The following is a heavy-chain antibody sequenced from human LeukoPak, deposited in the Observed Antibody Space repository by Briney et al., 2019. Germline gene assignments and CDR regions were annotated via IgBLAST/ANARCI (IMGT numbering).Heavy chain of an antibody. CDR3: ARDPNWNANDY. D-gene: IGHD1-1*01. Sequence: AASVTVSCTASGYTFTGYYMHWVRQAPGQGLEWMGRINPNSGGTNYAQKFQGRVTMTRDTSINTAYKELSRLRSDDTAVYYCARDPNWNANDYWGQGTLVTVSS. CDR1: GYTFTGYY. CDR2: INPNSGGT. V-gene: IGHV1-2*06. J-gene: IGHJ4*02.